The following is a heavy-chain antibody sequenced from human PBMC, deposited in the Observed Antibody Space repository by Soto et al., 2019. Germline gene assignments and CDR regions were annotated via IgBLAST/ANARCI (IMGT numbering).Heavy chain of an antibody. D-gene: IGHD6-13*01. J-gene: IGHJ4*02. V-gene: IGHV1-2*02. CDR1: GYPFTGYY. CDR2: MNPNSGGT. CDR3: ARDTDTLTSXAAAGTIDY. Sequence: ASVKVSCKASGYPFTGYYMHWVRQAPGQGLEWMGWMNPNSGGTNYAQKFQGRFTMTRDASISTAHMELXRLRSDDTAVYYCARDTDTLTSXAAAGTIDYWGQGTLVTVSS.